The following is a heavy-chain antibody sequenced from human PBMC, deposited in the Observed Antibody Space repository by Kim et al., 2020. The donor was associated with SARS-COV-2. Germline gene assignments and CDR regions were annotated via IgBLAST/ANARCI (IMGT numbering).Heavy chain of an antibody. J-gene: IGHJ5*02. CDR2: ISYDGSNK. CDR3: AKDSYSSSWYNWFDP. D-gene: IGHD6-13*01. CDR1: GFTFSSYG. V-gene: IGHV3-30*18. Sequence: GGSLRLSCAASGFTFSSYGMHWVRQAPGKGLEWVSVISYDGSNKYYADSVKGRFTISRDNSKNTLYLQMNSLRAEDTAVYYCAKDSYSSSWYNWFDPWGQGTLVTVP.